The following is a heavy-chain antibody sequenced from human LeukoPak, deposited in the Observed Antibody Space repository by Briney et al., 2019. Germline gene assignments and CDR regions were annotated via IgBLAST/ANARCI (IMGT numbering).Heavy chain of an antibody. CDR1: GFTFSSYW. CDR2: IKQDGSEK. V-gene: IGHV3-7*01. Sequence: GGSLRLSCAAFGFTFSSYWMEWVRQAPGKGLEWVANIKQDGSEKYYVDSVKGRFTISRDNAKNSLYLQMNSLRAEDTAVYYCARVGGIYYYMDVWGKGTTVTISS. CDR3: ARVGGIYYYMDV. J-gene: IGHJ6*03.